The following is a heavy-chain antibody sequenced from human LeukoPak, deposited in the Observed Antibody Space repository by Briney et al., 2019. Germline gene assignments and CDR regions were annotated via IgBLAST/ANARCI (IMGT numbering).Heavy chain of an antibody. CDR2: IYYSGST. CDR3: ARGYYWYFDL. CDR1: GGSISSYY. V-gene: IGHV4-59*01. J-gene: IGHJ2*01. Sequence: SETLSLTCTVSGGSISSYYWSWIRQPPGKGLEWIGYIYYSGSTNYNPSLKSRVTISVDASKNQFSLKLSSVTAADTAVYYCARGYYWYFDLWGRGTLVTVSS.